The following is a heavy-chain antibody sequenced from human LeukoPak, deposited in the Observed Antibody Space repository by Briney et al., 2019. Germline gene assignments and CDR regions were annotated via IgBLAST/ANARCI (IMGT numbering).Heavy chain of an antibody. J-gene: IGHJ4*02. CDR2: ISGSGGST. CDR3: AWGYYDSSGYLHFDY. Sequence: GGSLRLSCVASGFTFSSYAMSWVRQAPGKGLEWVSAISGSGGSTYYADSVKGRFTISRDNSKNTLYLQMNSLRAEDTAVYYCAWGYYDSSGYLHFDYWGQGTLVTVSS. V-gene: IGHV3-23*01. D-gene: IGHD3-22*01. CDR1: GFTFSSYA.